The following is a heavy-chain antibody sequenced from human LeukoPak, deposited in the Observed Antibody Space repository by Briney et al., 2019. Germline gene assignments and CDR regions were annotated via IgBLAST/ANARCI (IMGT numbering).Heavy chain of an antibody. CDR3: ARPIFWSGYQSFDY. D-gene: IGHD3-3*01. Sequence: GRSLRLSCAASGFTFSSYGMHWVRQAPGKELEWVAVISYDGSNKYYADSVKGRFTISRDNSKNTLYLQMNSLRAEDTAMYYCARPIFWSGYQSFDYWGQGTLVTVSS. J-gene: IGHJ4*02. CDR1: GFTFSSYG. V-gene: IGHV3-30*19. CDR2: ISYDGSNK.